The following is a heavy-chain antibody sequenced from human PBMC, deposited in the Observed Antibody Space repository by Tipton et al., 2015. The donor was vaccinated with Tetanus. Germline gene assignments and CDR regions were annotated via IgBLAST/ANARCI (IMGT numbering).Heavy chain of an antibody. D-gene: IGHD1-26*01. V-gene: IGHV4-59*01. CDR1: GGSISGFY. CDR3: ARQTPNGWVGGAYDY. CDR2: IHYTGTT. Sequence: GLVKPSETLSLTCTVSGGSISGFYWSWIRQPPGRGLEWIGYIHYTGTTNYYPSLKSRVTMLVDMSKNQFSLKLTSVIAADTAVYHCARQTPNGWVGGAYDYWGQGALVTVSS. J-gene: IGHJ4*02.